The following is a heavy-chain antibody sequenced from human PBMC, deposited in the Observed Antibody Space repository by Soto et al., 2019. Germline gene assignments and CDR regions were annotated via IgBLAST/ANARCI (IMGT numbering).Heavy chain of an antibody. CDR3: ARNLAVAGSNWFDP. V-gene: IGHV1-18*01. CDR1: GYTFTSYA. D-gene: IGHD6-19*01. CDR2: ISSYNGNT. J-gene: IGHJ5*02. Sequence: QVQLVQSGAEVKKPGASVKVSCKASGYTFTSYAISWVRHAPGQGLEWMGWISSYNGNTNYAQKLQGRVTMTTDTSTSTAYMELRSLRSDDTAVYYCARNLAVAGSNWFDPWGQGTLVTVSS.